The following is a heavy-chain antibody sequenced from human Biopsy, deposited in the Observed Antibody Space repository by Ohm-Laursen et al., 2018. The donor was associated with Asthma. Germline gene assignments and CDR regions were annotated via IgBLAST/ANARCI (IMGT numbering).Heavy chain of an antibody. D-gene: IGHD2-15*01. CDR2: ISYSGST. Sequence: TLSFTCTVSGGPVSSGSYYWSWIRQPPGKGLAWDSYISYSGSTDYNPSLKSRLTISMDTSKNQFSLKLSSVTAADTAVYYRARVPTTLRYFDLWGRGTLVTVSS. CDR1: GGPVSSGSYY. V-gene: IGHV4-61*01. CDR3: ARVPTTLRYFDL. J-gene: IGHJ2*01.